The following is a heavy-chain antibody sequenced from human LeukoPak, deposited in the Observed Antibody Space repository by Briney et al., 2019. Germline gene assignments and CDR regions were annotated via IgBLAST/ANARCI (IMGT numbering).Heavy chain of an antibody. Sequence: PSETLSLTCAVSGGSISSSSYCWGWIRHPPRKWLEWIVSIYYSGSTYYTPSLKSRVTISVDTSKNQFSLKLSSVTAADTAVYYCARQAELELDYYYYYMDVWGKGTTVTVSS. J-gene: IGHJ6*03. D-gene: IGHD1-7*01. CDR3: ARQAELELDYYYYYMDV. V-gene: IGHV4-39*01. CDR1: GGSISSSSYC. CDR2: IYYSGST.